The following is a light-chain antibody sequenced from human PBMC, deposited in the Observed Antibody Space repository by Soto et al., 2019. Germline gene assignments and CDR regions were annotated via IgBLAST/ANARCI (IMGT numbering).Light chain of an antibody. V-gene: IGLV1-44*01. CDR2: SNS. CDR1: SSNLGQNP. Sequence: QSVLTQPPSASGTPGQRVTISCSGSSSNLGQNPVHWYQQLPGTAPKLLIYSNSYRPSGVPDRFSCSKSGTSASLAISGLQSEDEADYYCAAWDDSLTGSWVFGGGTKLTVL. J-gene: IGLJ3*02. CDR3: AAWDDSLTGSWV.